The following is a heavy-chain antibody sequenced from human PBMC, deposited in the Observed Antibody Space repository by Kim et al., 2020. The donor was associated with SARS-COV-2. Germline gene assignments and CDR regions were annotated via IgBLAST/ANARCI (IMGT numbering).Heavy chain of an antibody. V-gene: IGHV3-23*01. CDR3: AKRMDV. J-gene: IGHJ6*03. Sequence: SAGRATTYYADPRKGRLPISRDNSRNTVYLKMKSLRAEDTAVYYCAKRMDVWGKGTTVIVSS. CDR2: SAGRATT.